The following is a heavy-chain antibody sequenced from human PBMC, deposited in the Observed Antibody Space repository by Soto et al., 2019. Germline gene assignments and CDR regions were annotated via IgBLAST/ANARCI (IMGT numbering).Heavy chain of an antibody. CDR2: IYHSGST. CDR1: GGSISSGGYS. Sequence: QLQLQESGSGLVTPSQTLSLTCAVSGGSISSGGYSWNWIRQPPGKGLEWIGNIYHSGSTYYNASLKSRVTISVDRFKIQFSLKLSSVTAADTAVYYCGRGDYANAFDIWGQGTMVTVSS. CDR3: GRGDYANAFDI. V-gene: IGHV4-30-2*01. D-gene: IGHD4-17*01. J-gene: IGHJ3*02.